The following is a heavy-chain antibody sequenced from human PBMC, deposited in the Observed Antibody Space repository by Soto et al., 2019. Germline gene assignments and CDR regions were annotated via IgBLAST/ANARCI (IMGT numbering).Heavy chain of an antibody. Sequence: ASVKVSCKASGYTFTSYAMHWVRQAPGQRLEWMGWINAGNGNTKYSQKFQGRVTITRDTSASTAYMELSSLRSEDTAVYYCARDPVLIVVVPAANNWFDPWGQGTLVTVPS. V-gene: IGHV1-3*01. CDR1: GYTFTSYA. D-gene: IGHD2-2*01. J-gene: IGHJ5*02. CDR2: INAGNGNT. CDR3: ARDPVLIVVVPAANNWFDP.